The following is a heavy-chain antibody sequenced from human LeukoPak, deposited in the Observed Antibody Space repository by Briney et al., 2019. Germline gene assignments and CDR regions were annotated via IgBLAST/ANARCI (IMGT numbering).Heavy chain of an antibody. J-gene: IGHJ4*02. V-gene: IGHV4-34*01. D-gene: IGHD1-26*01. CDR3: ARGLVGATPPFDY. CDR1: GGSFSGYY. Sequence: KPSETLSLTCAVYGGSFSGYYWSWIRQPPGKGLEWIGEINHSGSTNYNPSLKSRVTISVDTSKNQFSLKLSSVTAADTAVYYCARGLVGATPPFDYWGQGTLVTVSS. CDR2: INHSGST.